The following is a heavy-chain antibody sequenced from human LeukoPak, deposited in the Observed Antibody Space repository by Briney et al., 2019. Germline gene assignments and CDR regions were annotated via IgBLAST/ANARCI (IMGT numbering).Heavy chain of an antibody. CDR1: GGSISSGGYY. Sequence: PSETLSLTRTVSGGSISSGGYYWSWIRQHPGKGLEWIGYIYYSGSTYYNPSLKSRVTISVDASKNQFSLKLSSVTAADTAVYYCARGDFAYYYYGMDVWGQGTTVTVSS. J-gene: IGHJ6*02. CDR2: IYYSGST. V-gene: IGHV4-31*03. D-gene: IGHD2-21*02. CDR3: ARGDFAYYYYGMDV.